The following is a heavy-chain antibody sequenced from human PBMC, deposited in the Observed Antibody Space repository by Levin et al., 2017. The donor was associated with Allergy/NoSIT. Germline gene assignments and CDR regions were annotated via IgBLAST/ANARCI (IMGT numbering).Heavy chain of an antibody. V-gene: IGHV4-39*01. CDR3: ARQCYDILTGYYNFDY. D-gene: IGHD3-9*01. CDR1: GGSISSSISY. J-gene: IGHJ4*02. CDR2: IYNSGST. Sequence: SQTLSLTCTVSGGSISSSISYWGWIRQAPGKGLEWIGSIYNSGSTYYNPSLKSRATTSVDTSKNQFSLKLSSVTAADTAVYYCARQCYDILTGYYNFDYWGQGTLVTVSS.